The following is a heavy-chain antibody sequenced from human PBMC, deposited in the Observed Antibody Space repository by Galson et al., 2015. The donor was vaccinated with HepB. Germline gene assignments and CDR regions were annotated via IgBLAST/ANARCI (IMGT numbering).Heavy chain of an antibody. D-gene: IGHD2-2*01. CDR3: AKNIGYCSSTSCYGAFDI. J-gene: IGHJ3*02. CDR2: IYPGDSDT. V-gene: IGHV5-51*01. Sequence: QSGAEVKKPGESLKISCKGSGYSFTSYWIGWVRQVPGKGLEWMGIIYPGDSDTRYSPSFQGQVTISADKSISTAYLQWSSLKASDTAMYYCAKNIGYCSSTSCYGAFDIWGQGTMVTVSS. CDR1: GYSFTSYW.